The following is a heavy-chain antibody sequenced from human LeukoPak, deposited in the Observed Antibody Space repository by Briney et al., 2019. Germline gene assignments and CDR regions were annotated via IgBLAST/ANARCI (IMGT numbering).Heavy chain of an antibody. CDR1: GFTFSSYI. D-gene: IGHD4-17*01. Sequence: GGSLRLSCAASGFTFSSYIMNWVRQAPGKGLELVSSISSSSSYIYYADSVKGRFTISRDNDKNSLYLQMNSLRAEDTAVYYCARDSEQNHDYGDYPDYWGQGTLVTVSS. CDR2: ISSSSSYI. J-gene: IGHJ4*02. V-gene: IGHV3-21*01. CDR3: ARDSEQNHDYGDYPDY.